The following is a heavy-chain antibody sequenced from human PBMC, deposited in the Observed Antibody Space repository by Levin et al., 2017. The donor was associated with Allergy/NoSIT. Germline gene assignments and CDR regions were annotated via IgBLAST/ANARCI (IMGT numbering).Heavy chain of an antibody. CDR2: IWYDGSNK. J-gene: IGHJ4*02. Sequence: GESLKISCAASGFTFSSYGMHWVRQAPGKGLEWVAVIWYDGSNKYYADSVKGRFTISRDNSKNTLYLQMNSLRAEDTAVYYCAREDSSGYSFDYWGQGTLVTVSS. CDR3: AREDSSGYSFDY. CDR1: GFTFSSYG. D-gene: IGHD3-22*01. V-gene: IGHV3-33*01.